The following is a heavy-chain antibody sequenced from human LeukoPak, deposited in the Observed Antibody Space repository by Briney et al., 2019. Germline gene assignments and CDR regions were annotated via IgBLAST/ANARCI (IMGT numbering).Heavy chain of an antibody. CDR2: ISYDGSNK. V-gene: IGHV3-30*03. Sequence: GGSLRLSCAASGFTFSSYGMHWVRQAPGKGLEWVAVISYDGSNKYYADSVKGRFTISRDNSKNTLYLQMNSLRAEDTAVYYCARVAYYYDSSGYYPLYYYGMDVWGQGTTVTVSS. D-gene: IGHD3-22*01. CDR3: ARVAYYYDSSGYYPLYYYGMDV. J-gene: IGHJ6*02. CDR1: GFTFSSYG.